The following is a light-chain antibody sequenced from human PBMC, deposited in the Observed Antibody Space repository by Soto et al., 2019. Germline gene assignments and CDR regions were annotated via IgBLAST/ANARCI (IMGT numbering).Light chain of an antibody. CDR1: NSDVVGYHY. CDR3: SSYTTSQSYV. Sequence: QSVLTQPASVSGSPGQSITISCTGTNSDVVGYHYVSWYQQHPGKAPKLMIYEVNNRPAGVSQRFSGSKSGNTASLIISGLQAEDEGDYYCSSYTTSQSYVFGTGTKLTVL. V-gene: IGLV2-14*01. CDR2: EVN. J-gene: IGLJ1*01.